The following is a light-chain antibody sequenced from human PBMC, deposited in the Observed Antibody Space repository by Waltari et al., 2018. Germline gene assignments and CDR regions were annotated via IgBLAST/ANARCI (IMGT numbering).Light chain of an antibody. CDR1: QFGDRY. CDR2: QDK. Sequence: SYEVTQPPSVSASPGPTATITCSGEQFGDRYTFWYQQKAGQSPVLIIYQDKKRPSGIPERFSGSNAGNTATLTISGIQALDEADYYCQAWDASRGIVFGGGTKLTV. CDR3: QAWDASRGIV. V-gene: IGLV3-1*01. J-gene: IGLJ2*01.